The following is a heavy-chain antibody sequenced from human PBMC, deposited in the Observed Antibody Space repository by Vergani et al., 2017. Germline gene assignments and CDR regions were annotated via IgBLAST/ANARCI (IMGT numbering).Heavy chain of an antibody. J-gene: IGHJ5*02. CDR2: INHSGST. V-gene: IGHV4-34*01. D-gene: IGHD3-3*01. Sequence: QVQLQQWGAGLLKPSETLSLTCAVYGGSFSGYYWSWIRQPPGKGLEWIGEINHSGSTNYNPSLKSRVTISVDTSKNQFSLKLSSVTAADTAVYYCARARSPXITIFGVAPDPRWGPFDPWGQGTLVTVSS. CDR1: GGSFSGYY. CDR3: ARARSPXITIFGVAPDPRWGPFDP.